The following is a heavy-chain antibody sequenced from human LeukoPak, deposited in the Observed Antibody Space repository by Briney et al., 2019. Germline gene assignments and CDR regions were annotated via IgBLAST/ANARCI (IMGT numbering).Heavy chain of an antibody. Sequence: ASVKVSCKASGYTFTSYGISWVRQAPGQGLEWMGWISAYNGNTNYAQKLQGRVTMTTDTSTSTAYMELRSLRSDDTAVYYCARDVGWAYYGILTGPLLDYWGQGTLVTVSS. CDR2: ISAYNGNT. CDR3: ARDVGWAYYGILTGPLLDY. CDR1: GYTFTSYG. J-gene: IGHJ4*02. V-gene: IGHV1-18*01. D-gene: IGHD3-9*01.